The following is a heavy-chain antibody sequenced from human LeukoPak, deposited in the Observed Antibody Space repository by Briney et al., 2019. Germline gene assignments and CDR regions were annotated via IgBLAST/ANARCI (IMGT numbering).Heavy chain of an antibody. J-gene: IGHJ4*02. Sequence: SETLSLTCGVSGGSIISSSYYWGWIRQPPGKGLEWIASMFYSGNTYYNPSLKSRVTMSVDTTENQFSPKLSSVTAADTAVYYCARHVVGNYDLLSFDHWGQGSLVTVSS. CDR2: MFYSGNT. V-gene: IGHV4-39*01. CDR3: ARHVVGNYDLLSFDH. CDR1: GGSIISSSYY. D-gene: IGHD2-21*01.